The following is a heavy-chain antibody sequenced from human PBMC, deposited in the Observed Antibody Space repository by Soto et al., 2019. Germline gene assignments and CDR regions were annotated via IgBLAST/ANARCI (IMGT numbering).Heavy chain of an antibody. CDR3: PRDGGYSPSY. CDR1: GYTFTSYG. Sequence: QVQLVQSGAEVKKPGSSVKVSCKASGYTFTSYGISWVRQALGQGLEWRGWISSYYVNTNYAKKLKGRVTLSTDTSTSTNYKELSRLGSDYTAGYYCPRDGGYSPSYWGQGTSVPISS. D-gene: IGHD1-26*01. CDR2: ISSYYVNT. J-gene: IGHJ4*02. V-gene: IGHV1-18*01.